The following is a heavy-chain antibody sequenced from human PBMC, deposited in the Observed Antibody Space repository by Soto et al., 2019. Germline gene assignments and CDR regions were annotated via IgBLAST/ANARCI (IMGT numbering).Heavy chain of an antibody. CDR3: ASGTGMIVVVDAAFDI. CDR1: GFTFSSYG. J-gene: IGHJ3*02. D-gene: IGHD3-22*01. CDR2: ISYDRTNK. Sequence: QVQLLESGGGVVQPGRSLRLSCAASGFTFSSYGMHWVRQAPGKGLEWVSAISYDRTNKHYADSVKGRFTISRDNSKNALYMDMHRLRAEDTAVYFFASGTGMIVVVDAAFDIWGPGTMVIVSS. V-gene: IGHV3-33*05.